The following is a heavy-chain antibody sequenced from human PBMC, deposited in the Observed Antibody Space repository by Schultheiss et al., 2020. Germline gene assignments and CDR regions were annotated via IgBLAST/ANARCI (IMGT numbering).Heavy chain of an antibody. CDR1: GFTFSDYY. Sequence: GGSLRLSCAASGFTFSDYYMSWIRQAPGKGLEWVSVIYSGGSTYYADSVKGRFTISRDNSKNTLYLQMNSLRAEDTAVYYCARDRLVPAAMGYYYYYYGMDVWGQGTTVTVS. CDR2: IYSGGST. D-gene: IGHD2-2*01. J-gene: IGHJ6*02. V-gene: IGHV3-53*01. CDR3: ARDRLVPAAMGYYYYYYGMDV.